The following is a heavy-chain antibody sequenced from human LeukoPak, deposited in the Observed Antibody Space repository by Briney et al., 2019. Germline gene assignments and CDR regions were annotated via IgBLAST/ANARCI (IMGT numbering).Heavy chain of an antibody. Sequence: GALRLSCAASGFTFSSYGMHWVRQAPGKGLEWVAVIWYDGSNKYYADSVKGRFTISRDNSKNTLYLQMNSLRAEDTAVYYCARDITMVRGVTINPDYWGQGTLVTVSS. V-gene: IGHV3-33*08. CDR1: GFTFSSYG. J-gene: IGHJ4*02. CDR3: ARDITMVRGVTINPDY. CDR2: IWYDGSNK. D-gene: IGHD3-10*01.